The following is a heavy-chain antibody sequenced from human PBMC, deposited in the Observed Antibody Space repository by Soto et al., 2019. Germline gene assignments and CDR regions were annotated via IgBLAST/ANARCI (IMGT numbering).Heavy chain of an antibody. CDR3: ARGGGYTFDY. Sequence: SETLSLTCTVSGGSISSGDYYWSWIRQPPGKGLEWIGYIYYSGSTYYNPSLKSRVTISVDTSKNQFSLKLSSVTAADTAVYYCARGGGYTFDYWGQGTLVTAPQ. CDR1: GGSISSGDYY. V-gene: IGHV4-30-4*01. CDR2: IYYSGST. J-gene: IGHJ4*02. D-gene: IGHD3-16*01.